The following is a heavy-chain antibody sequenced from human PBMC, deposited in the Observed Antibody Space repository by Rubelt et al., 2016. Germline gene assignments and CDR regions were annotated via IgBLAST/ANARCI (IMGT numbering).Heavy chain of an antibody. CDR1: GFTFSSYA. CDR2: SNPDGSTT. D-gene: IGHD3-9*01. CDR3: TGDTFDSRDY. V-gene: IGHV3-74*02. J-gene: IGHJ4*02. Sequence: VHLVESGGGVVQPGRSLRLSCAASGFTFSSYAMHWVRQAPGKGLVWVSRSNPDGSTTNYADSVKGRFTISKDNAKNTLKLEMNSLRVEDTAVYYCTGDTFDSRDYWGQGILVTVSS.